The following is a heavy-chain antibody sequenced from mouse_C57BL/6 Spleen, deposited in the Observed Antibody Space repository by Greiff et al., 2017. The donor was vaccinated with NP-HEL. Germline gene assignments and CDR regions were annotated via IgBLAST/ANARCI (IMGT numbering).Heavy chain of an antibody. CDR1: GYTFTSYW. D-gene: IGHD2-5*01. V-gene: IGHV1-55*01. CDR2: IYPGSGST. CDR3: ARKDSNYEGEGYFDY. J-gene: IGHJ2*01. Sequence: VQLQQSGAELVKPGASVKMSCKASGYTFTSYWITWVKQRPGQGLEWIGDIYPGSGSTNYNEKFKSKATLTVDTSSSTAYMQLSSLTAEDSAVYYCARKDSNYEGEGYFDYWGQGTTLTVSS.